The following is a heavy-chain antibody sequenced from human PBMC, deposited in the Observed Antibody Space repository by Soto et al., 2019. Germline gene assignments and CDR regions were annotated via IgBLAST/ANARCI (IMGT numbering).Heavy chain of an antibody. D-gene: IGHD1-26*01. Sequence: QVQLQESGPGLVKPSQTLSLTCTVSGGSISSGDYCWSWMRQPPGKGLEWIGYIYNSGTTYYNPSLKSRVTISIDTSKKQFSLKLSSVTAADTGVYYCAAFLGAYWYFDLWGRGTLVTVSS. J-gene: IGHJ2*01. CDR1: GGSISSGDYC. CDR2: IYNSGTT. V-gene: IGHV4-30-4*01. CDR3: AAFLGAYWYFDL.